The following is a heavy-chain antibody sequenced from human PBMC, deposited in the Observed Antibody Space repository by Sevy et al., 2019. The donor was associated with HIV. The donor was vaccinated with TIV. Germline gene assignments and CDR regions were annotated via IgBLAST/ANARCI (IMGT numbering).Heavy chain of an antibody. CDR3: ARSGGSYDYGMDV. CDR1: EFTFSSYW. D-gene: IGHD1-26*01. Sequence: GGSLTLSCAASEFTFSSYWMSWVRHAPGKGLEWVANIKQDGSEKYYVDSVKGRFTISRDNAKNSLYLQMNSLRAEDTAVYYCARSGGSYDYGMDVWGQGTTVTVSS. J-gene: IGHJ6*02. CDR2: IKQDGSEK. V-gene: IGHV3-7*01.